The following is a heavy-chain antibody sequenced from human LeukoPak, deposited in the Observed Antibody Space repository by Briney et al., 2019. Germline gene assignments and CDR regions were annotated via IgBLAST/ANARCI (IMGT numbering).Heavy chain of an antibody. J-gene: IGHJ4*02. V-gene: IGHV3-74*01. D-gene: IGHD6-19*01. CDR2: INTDGTGT. CDR3: ATKQWLAPPPDS. CDR1: GFTFSKYW. Sequence: AGGSLRLSCAASGFTFSKYWMLWVRQAPGKGLECVSRINTDGTGTTSADSVKGRFTVSRDKADNTMFLQMNSVRDEDTAVYYCATKQWLAPPPDSWGQGTPVSVS.